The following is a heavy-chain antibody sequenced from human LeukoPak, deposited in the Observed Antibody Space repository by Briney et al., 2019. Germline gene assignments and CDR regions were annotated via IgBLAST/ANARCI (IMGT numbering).Heavy chain of an antibody. CDR1: GLSVINTY. D-gene: IGHD2-21*02. Sequence: GWSLILSCAASGLSVINTYMSWLRQAPGKGLEWVSIIYSGGNTYYADSVKGRFTISRDNSKNTLYLQMNRLRPEDTAVYYCERGTVTAPDYWGQGTLVTVSS. CDR2: IYSGGNT. V-gene: IGHV3-53*01. CDR3: ERGTVTAPDY. J-gene: IGHJ4*02.